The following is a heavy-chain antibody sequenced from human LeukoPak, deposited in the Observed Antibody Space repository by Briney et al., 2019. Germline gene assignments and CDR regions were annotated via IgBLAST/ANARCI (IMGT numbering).Heavy chain of an antibody. Sequence: GGSLRLSCAASGFTFSTFGMIWVRQAPGKGLEWISSISYGYYIYYADAVKARFTISRDNARNSLYLQMNSLRADDTAVYYCARLMIIAVGNWYFDLWGRGTLVTVSS. CDR2: ISYGYYI. CDR1: GFTFSTFG. CDR3: ARLMIIAVGNWYFDL. J-gene: IGHJ2*01. V-gene: IGHV3-21*01. D-gene: IGHD6-19*01.